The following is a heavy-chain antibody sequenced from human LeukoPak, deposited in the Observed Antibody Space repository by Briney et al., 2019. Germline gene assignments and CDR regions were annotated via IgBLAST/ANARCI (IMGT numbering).Heavy chain of an antibody. CDR3: ARRLRIDAFDI. Sequence: PGGSLRLSCAASGFTFSTYSMNWVRQAPGKGLEWVSTISSSNTYIYYADSVKGRFTISRDNAKNSLYLQMNSLRAEDTAVHYCARRLRIDAFDIWGQGTMVTVSS. CDR2: ISSSNTYI. V-gene: IGHV3-21*01. D-gene: IGHD4-17*01. CDR1: GFTFSTYS. J-gene: IGHJ3*02.